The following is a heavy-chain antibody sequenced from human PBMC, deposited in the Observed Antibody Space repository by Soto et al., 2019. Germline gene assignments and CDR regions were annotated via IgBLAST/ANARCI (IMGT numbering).Heavy chain of an antibody. D-gene: IGHD5-18*01. Sequence: QITLKESGPTLVKPTQTLTLTCTFSGFSLSTSGVGVGWIRQPPGKALEWLAIIYWNDDKRYSPSLKSRLTITKDTSKNQVVLTITNMDPVDTATYYCAHIDTAMVDAYYFDYWGQGTLVTVSS. V-gene: IGHV2-5*01. J-gene: IGHJ4*02. CDR3: AHIDTAMVDAYYFDY. CDR1: GFSLSTSGVG. CDR2: IYWNDDK.